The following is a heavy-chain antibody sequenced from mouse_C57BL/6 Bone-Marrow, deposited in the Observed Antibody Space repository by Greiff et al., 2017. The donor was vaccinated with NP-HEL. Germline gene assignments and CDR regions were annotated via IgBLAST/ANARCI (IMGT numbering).Heavy chain of an antibody. CDR1: GYSITSGYY. J-gene: IGHJ3*01. CDR2: ISYDGSN. V-gene: IGHV3-6*01. CDR3: ATGSSYLAWFAY. Sequence: DVKLQESGPGLVKPSQSLSLTCSVTGYSITSGYYWNWIRQFPGNKLEWMGYISYDGSNNYNPSLKNRISITRDTSKNQFFLKLNSVTTEDTATYYCATGSSYLAWFAYWGQGTLVTVSA. D-gene: IGHD1-1*01.